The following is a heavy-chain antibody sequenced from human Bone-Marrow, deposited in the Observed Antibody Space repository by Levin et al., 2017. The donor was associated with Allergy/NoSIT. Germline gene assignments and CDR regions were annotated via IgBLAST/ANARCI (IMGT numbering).Heavy chain of an antibody. CDR2: IRSKANNYAT. V-gene: IGHV3-73*01. CDR1: GFIFSGCA. Sequence: GGSLRLSCAASGFIFSGCAMYWVRQASGKGLEWVGRIRSKANNYATEYAASVKGRFTISRDDSKNTAYLQMDSLKTEDTAVYFCTRHVETADPERDCSNGICYTDYWGQGTLVTVSS. J-gene: IGHJ4*02. D-gene: IGHD2-8*01. CDR3: TRHVETADPERDCSNGICYTDY.